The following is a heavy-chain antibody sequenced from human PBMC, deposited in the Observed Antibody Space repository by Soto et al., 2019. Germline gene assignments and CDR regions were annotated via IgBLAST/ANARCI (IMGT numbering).Heavy chain of an antibody. CDR1: GFTFSSYR. Sequence: GGSLRLSCASSGFTFSSYRMHWVRQAPGKGLEWVAVIWYDGSNKYYADSVKGRFTISRDNSKNTLYLQMNSLRAEDTAVYYCARDCSGGSCYGMDVWGQGTTVTVSS. CDR2: IWYDGSNK. V-gene: IGHV3-33*01. J-gene: IGHJ6*02. D-gene: IGHD2-15*01. CDR3: ARDCSGGSCYGMDV.